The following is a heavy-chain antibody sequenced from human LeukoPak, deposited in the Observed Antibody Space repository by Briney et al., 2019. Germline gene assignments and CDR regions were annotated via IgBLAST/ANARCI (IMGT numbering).Heavy chain of an antibody. D-gene: IGHD3-16*01. CDR3: ARDGSAYNLDY. CDR2: IKNDGRWL. V-gene: IGHV3-74*01. Sequence: GGSLRLTCAASGFSLSPSWMHWVRQAPGKGLEWVSRIKNDGRWLNYADSVKGRFTVSRDNAKNTLNLQMNSLRAEDTAVYFCARDGSAYNLDYWGQGVLVTVSS. CDR1: GFSLSPSW. J-gene: IGHJ4*02.